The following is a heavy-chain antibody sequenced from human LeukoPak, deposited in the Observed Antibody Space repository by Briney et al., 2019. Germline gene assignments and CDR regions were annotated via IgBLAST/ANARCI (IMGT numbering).Heavy chain of an antibody. CDR3: ASGAPGYSIDY. J-gene: IGHJ4*02. CDR1: GGTFSSYA. V-gene: IGHV1-69*13. CDR2: IIPIFGTA. D-gene: IGHD5-18*01. Sequence: ASVKVSCKASGGTFSSYAISWVRQAPGQGLEWMGGIIPIFGTANYAQKFQGRVTITADESTSTAYMELSSLRSEDTAVYYCASGAPGYSIDYWGQGTLVTVSS.